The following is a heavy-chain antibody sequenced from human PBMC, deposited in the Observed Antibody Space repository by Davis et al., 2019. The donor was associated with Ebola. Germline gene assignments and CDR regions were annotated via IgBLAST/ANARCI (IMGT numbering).Heavy chain of an antibody. CDR1: GGTFSSYA. J-gene: IGHJ3*02. CDR3: ASSTLVVIASRTIDAFDI. CDR2: IIPILGIA. Sequence: AASVKVSCKASGGTFSSYAISWVRQAPGQGLEWMGRIIPILGIANYAQKFQGRVTITADKSTSTAYMELSSLRSEDTAMYYCASSTLVVIASRTIDAFDIWGQGTMVTVSS. D-gene: IGHD2-21*01. V-gene: IGHV1-69*04.